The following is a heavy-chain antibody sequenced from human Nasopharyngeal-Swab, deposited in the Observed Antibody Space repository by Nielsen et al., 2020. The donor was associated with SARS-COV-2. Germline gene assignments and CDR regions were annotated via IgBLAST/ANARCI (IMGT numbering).Heavy chain of an antibody. J-gene: IGHJ5*02. D-gene: IGHD6-13*01. CDR2: ISGSGGST. V-gene: IGHV3-23*01. CDR3: ARLSLAAAGDNWFDP. Sequence: VRQAPGKGLEWVSAISGSGGSTYYADSVKGRFTISRDNSKNTLYLQMNSLRAEDTAVYYCARLSLAAAGDNWFDPWGQGTLVTVSS.